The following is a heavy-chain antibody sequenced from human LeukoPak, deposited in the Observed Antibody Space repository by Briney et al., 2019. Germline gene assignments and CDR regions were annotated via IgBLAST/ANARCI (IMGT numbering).Heavy chain of an antibody. CDR2: IYTSGTT. J-gene: IGHJ5*02. V-gene: IGHV4-4*07. D-gene: IGHD6-19*01. Sequence: SETLSLTCAVSGGSVNTYDWTWIRQPAGKGLECIGRIYTSGTTTYNPSLKSRVTISVDKSKNHFSLKVNSVTAADTAVYYCARGSGIAVASTRGYNWFDPWGQGILVTVFS. CDR3: ARGSGIAVASTRGYNWFDP. CDR1: GGSVNTYD.